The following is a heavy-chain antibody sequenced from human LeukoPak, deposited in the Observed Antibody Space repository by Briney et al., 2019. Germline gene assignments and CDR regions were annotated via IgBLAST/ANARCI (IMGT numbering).Heavy chain of an antibody. CDR2: IYYSGST. D-gene: IGHD3-16*02. CDR3: ARVDYVWGSYPGWFDP. V-gene: IGHV4-30-4*01. Sequence: SETLSLTCTVSGGSISSGDYYWSWIRQPPGKGLEWIGYIYYSGSTYYNPSLKSRVTISVDTFKNQFSLKLSSVTAADTAVYYCARVDYVWGSYPGWFDPWGQGTLVTVSS. CDR1: GGSISSGDYY. J-gene: IGHJ5*02.